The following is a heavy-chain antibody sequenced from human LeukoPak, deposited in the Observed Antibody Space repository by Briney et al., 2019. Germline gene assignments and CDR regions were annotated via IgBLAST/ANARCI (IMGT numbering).Heavy chain of an antibody. D-gene: IGHD5-12*01. CDR2: MLIEGRSK. V-gene: IGHV3-30-3*02. CDR1: LLTLTNYA. Sequence: PRGCLRLSCAPPLLTLTNYATHCVPPTPGGRVGWVSLMLIEGRSKHYEDSLKGRYTISTDNSNNSLYLQMSSLRAEDTAVYYCAPVDLVATPYNSFDPWGQGTLVTVSS. J-gene: IGHJ5*02. CDR3: APVDLVATPYNSFDP.